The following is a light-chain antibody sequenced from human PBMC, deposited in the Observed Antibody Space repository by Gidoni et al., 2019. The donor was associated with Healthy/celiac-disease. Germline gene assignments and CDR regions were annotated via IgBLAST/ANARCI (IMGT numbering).Light chain of an antibody. CDR2: EVS. CDR1: SSDVGGYNY. CDR3: SSYTSSRDVV. J-gene: IGLJ2*01. Sequence: QSALTQPASVSGSPGQSITISCTGTSSDVGGYNYVSWYQQHPGKAPKLMIYEVSNRPSGVSNRFSGSKSVNTASLTISGLQAEDEADYYCSSYTSSRDVVFGGGTKLTVL. V-gene: IGLV2-14*01.